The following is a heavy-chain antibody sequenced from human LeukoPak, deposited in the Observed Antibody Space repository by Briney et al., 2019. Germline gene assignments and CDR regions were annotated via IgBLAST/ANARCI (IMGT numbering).Heavy chain of an antibody. CDR3: ARDRRFVNWDSSGEKAFDI. D-gene: IGHD3-22*01. Sequence: PGGSLRLSCAASGFTFSSYWMSWVRQAPGKGLEWVANIKQDGSEKYYMDSVEGRFTISRDNAKNSLYLQMNSLRAEDTAVYYCARDRRFVNWDSSGEKAFDIWGQGTMVTVSS. CDR2: IKQDGSEK. V-gene: IGHV3-7*01. CDR1: GFTFSSYW. J-gene: IGHJ3*02.